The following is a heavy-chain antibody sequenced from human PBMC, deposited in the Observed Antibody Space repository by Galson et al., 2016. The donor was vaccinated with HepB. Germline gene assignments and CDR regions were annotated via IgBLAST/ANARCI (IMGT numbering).Heavy chain of an antibody. CDR2: FDPQEGET. J-gene: IGHJ1*01. CDR3: ATLRETAMSKCPEH. V-gene: IGHV1-24*01. D-gene: IGHD5-18*01. CDR1: GYRFTELS. Sequence: SVKVSCKVPGYRFTELSMHWVRQAPGKGLEWMGGFDPQEGETLYTQKFQGRVSMTEDTSTDTAYMELTRLRSEDTAGYYCATLRETAMSKCPEHWGQGTLVIVSS.